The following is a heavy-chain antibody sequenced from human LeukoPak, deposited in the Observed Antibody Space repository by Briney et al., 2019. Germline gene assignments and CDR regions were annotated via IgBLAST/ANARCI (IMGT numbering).Heavy chain of an antibody. CDR3: ARGGYFDWLRGYYFDY. CDR1: GYTFTSYA. Sequence: ASVKVSCMASGYTFTSYAMNWVRQPPGQGLEWMGWINTNTGNPTYAQGFTGRFVFSLDTSVSTAYLQISSLKAEDTAVYYCARGGYFDWLRGYYFDYWGQGTLVTVSS. V-gene: IGHV7-4-1*02. D-gene: IGHD3-9*01. J-gene: IGHJ4*02. CDR2: INTNTGNP.